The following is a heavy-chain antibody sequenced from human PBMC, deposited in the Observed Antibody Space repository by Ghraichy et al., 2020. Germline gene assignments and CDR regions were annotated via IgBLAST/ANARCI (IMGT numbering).Heavy chain of an antibody. J-gene: IGHJ1*01. CDR3: ARAAIIAAADPKYFQH. CDR2: INPNSGGT. Sequence: ASVKVSCKASGYTFTGYYMHWVRQAPGQGLEWMGRINPNSGGTNYAQKFQGRVTMTRDTSISTAYMELSRLRSDDTAVYYCARAAIIAAADPKYFQHWGQGTLVTVSS. D-gene: IGHD6-13*01. V-gene: IGHV1-2*06. CDR1: GYTFTGYY.